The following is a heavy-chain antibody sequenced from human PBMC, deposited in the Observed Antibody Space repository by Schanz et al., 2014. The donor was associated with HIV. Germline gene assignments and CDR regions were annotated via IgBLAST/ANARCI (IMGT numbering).Heavy chain of an antibody. CDR2: ISYDGSNK. CDR3: ARGGIWEWDQPDFDY. Sequence: QVQLVESGGGVVQPGRSLRLSCAASGFTFSSSGMHWVRQAPGKGLQWVAVISYDGSNKFYADSVKGRFTISRDDSKNTRYLQMNSLRADDTAVFYCARGGIWEWDQPDFDYWGQGTLVTVS. D-gene: IGHD2-15*01. CDR1: GFTFSSSG. V-gene: IGHV3-30*03. J-gene: IGHJ4*02.